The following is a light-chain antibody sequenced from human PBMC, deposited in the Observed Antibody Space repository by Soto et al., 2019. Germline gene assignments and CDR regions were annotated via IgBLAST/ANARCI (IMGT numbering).Light chain of an antibody. CDR3: QQRSNWPT. J-gene: IGKJ4*01. CDR2: DAS. Sequence: EIVLTQSPATLSLSPGERATLSCRASQTVSSYLASYQQKPGQAPRLLIYDASNRATGIPARFSGSGSGTVFTLTISSQEPEDFAVYYCQQRSNWPTFGGGTKVEIK. CDR1: QTVSSY. V-gene: IGKV3-11*01.